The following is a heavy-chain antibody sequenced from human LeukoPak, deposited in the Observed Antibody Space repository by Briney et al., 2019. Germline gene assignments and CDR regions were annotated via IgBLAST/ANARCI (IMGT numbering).Heavy chain of an antibody. V-gene: IGHV4-39*01. Sequence: SETLSLTCIFSGGSITSRSFYWGWIRQPPGKGLEWIGSIYYSGTTHYNPSLKSRATLSVDTSKNQFSLNVSYVPAPDTAVYYCARHAWVGRTGFDYWGRGTLVTVSS. J-gene: IGHJ4*02. CDR1: GGSITSRSFY. D-gene: IGHD2-8*02. CDR2: IYYSGTT. CDR3: ARHAWVGRTGFDY.